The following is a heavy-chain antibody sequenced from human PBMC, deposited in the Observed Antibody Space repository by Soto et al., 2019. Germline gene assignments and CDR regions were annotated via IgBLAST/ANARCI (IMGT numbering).Heavy chain of an antibody. D-gene: IGHD3-3*01. CDR2: VYHTGRT. Sequence: QVQLQESGPGLVKPSETLSLTCTVSGGSFKSGSYSWSWIRQPPGKGLEWIGYVYHTGRTSYNPSLKSRDSISMDTSKNQFSLNLESVTAADTAVYFCARDFAYFDSWGQGTLVTVSS. V-gene: IGHV4-61*01. CDR1: GGSFKSGSYS. CDR3: ARDFAYFDS. J-gene: IGHJ4*02.